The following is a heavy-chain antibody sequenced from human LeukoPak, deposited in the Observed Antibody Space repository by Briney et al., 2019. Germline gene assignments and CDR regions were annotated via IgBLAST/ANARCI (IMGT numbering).Heavy chain of an antibody. Sequence: GGSLRLSCAASGLPFSSYGMHWVRQAPGKGLEWVAVISYDGSNKYYADSVKGRFTISRDNSKNTLYLQMNSLRAEDTAVYYCATLAADFDYWGQGTLVTVSS. CDR1: GLPFSSYG. V-gene: IGHV3-30*03. D-gene: IGHD6-13*01. CDR3: ATLAADFDY. CDR2: ISYDGSNK. J-gene: IGHJ4*02.